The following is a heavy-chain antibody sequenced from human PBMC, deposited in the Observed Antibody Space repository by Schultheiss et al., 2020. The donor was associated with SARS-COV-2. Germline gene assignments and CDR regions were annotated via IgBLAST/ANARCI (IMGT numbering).Heavy chain of an antibody. J-gene: IGHJ6*02. CDR2: IYYSGST. CDR3: ARARGLWYYDSSGLKNYGMDV. D-gene: IGHD3-22*01. V-gene: IGHV4-59*04. CDR1: SGSISNYY. Sequence: SETLSLTCTVSSGSISNYYWSWIRQPPGKGLEWIGSIYYSGSTYYNPSLKSRLTISVDTSKNQFSLKLSSVTAADTAVYYCARARGLWYYDSSGLKNYGMDVWGQGTTVTVSS.